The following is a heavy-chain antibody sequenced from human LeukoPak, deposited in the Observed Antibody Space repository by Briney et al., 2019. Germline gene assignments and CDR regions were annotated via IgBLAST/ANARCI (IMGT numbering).Heavy chain of an antibody. CDR2: ISYDGGYT. D-gene: IGHD6-19*01. CDR3: AKDRLGGWPSGAFDY. CDR1: GFTFSSYG. V-gene: IGHV3-30*18. Sequence: RGSLRLSCAASGFTFSSYGIHWVRQAPGKGPEWVAVISYDGGYTYYADSVKGRFTISRDNSKNTLYLQMNSLRAEDTAVYYCAKDRLGGWPSGAFDYWGQGTLVTVSS. J-gene: IGHJ4*02.